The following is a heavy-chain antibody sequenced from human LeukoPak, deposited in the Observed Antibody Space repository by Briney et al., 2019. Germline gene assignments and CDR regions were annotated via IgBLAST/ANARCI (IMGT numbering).Heavy chain of an antibody. Sequence: GGSLRLSCAASGFTFISYAMTWFRQAPGRGLKWVSAITGSGGTTYYADSVKGRFTISRDNSKNTLYLQMNSLRDEDTAVYYCAGGLLGCRGGSCYPTDYWGPGTLVTVSS. CDR3: AGGLLGCRGGSCYPTDY. CDR2: ITGSGGTT. CDR1: GFTFISYA. V-gene: IGHV3-23*01. J-gene: IGHJ4*02. D-gene: IGHD2-15*01.